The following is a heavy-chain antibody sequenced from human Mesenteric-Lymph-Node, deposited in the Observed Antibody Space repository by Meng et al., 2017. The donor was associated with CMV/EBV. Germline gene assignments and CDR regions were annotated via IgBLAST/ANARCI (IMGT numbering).Heavy chain of an antibody. J-gene: IGHJ4*02. Sequence: GESLKISCAASGFTFSSYSMNWVRQAPGKGLEWVSIIDSGDSSTYYVDSVKGRFTISRDNSKNTLYLQMNSLRAEDTAVYYCAKVRSGWYFDNWGQGTPVTVSS. D-gene: IGHD6-19*01. V-gene: IGHV3-23*03. CDR1: GFTFSSYS. CDR2: IDSGDSST. CDR3: AKVRSGWYFDN.